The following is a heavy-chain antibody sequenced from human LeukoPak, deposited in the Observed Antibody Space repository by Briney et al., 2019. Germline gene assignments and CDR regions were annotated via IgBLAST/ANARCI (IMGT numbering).Heavy chain of an antibody. D-gene: IGHD6-19*01. J-gene: IGHJ4*02. CDR1: GGSISSSNYY. V-gene: IGHV4-39*01. CDR2: IYYSGST. CDR3: ARRRLGWYSVDY. Sequence: PSETLSLTCTVSGGSISSSNYYWGWIRQPRGKGLECIGSIYYSGSTYYNPSLKSHVTIPVDTSKKQFSLKLSSVTAADTAVYYCARRRLGWYSVDYWGQGTLVTVSS.